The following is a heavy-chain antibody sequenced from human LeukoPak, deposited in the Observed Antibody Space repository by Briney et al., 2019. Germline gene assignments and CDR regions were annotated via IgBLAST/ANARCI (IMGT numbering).Heavy chain of an antibody. CDR1: GYTFTGYY. V-gene: IGHV1-2*02. D-gene: IGHD4-23*01. J-gene: IGHJ4*02. CDR2: INPNSGGT. CDR3: ARVPPSRVVTLFDY. Sequence: ASVKVSCKASGYTFTGYYTHWVRQAPGQGLEWMGWINPNSGGTNYAQKFQGRVTMTRDTSISTAYMELSRLRSDDTAVYYCARVPPSRVVTLFDYWGQGTLVTVSS.